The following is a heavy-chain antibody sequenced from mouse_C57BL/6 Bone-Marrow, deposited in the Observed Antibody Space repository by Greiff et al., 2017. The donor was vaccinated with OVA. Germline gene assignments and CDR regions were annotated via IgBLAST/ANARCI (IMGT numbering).Heavy chain of an antibody. CDR3: ARDTTTVVADAMDY. V-gene: IGHV5-4*01. J-gene: IGHJ4*01. CDR2: ISDGGSYT. Sequence: DVMLVESGGGLVKPGGSLKLSCAASGFTFSSYAMSWVRQTPEKRLEWVATISDGGSYTYYPDNVKGRFTISRDNAKNNLYLQMSHLKSEDTAMYYCARDTTTVVADAMDYWGQGTSVTVSS. CDR1: GFTFSSYA. D-gene: IGHD1-1*01.